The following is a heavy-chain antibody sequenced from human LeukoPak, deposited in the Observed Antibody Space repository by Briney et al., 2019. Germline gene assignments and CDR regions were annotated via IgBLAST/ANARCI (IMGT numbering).Heavy chain of an antibody. D-gene: IGHD5-24*01. CDR2: IRAYNGYT. Sequence: GASVKVSCQTSGHTFVTHGVSWIRQAPGQGLEWGGWIRAYNGYTKYAEKLQGRVTVTMDTSATTAYMELGSLRPDDTAVYYCARDGEAYTGGPQYFDSWGQGILVIVSS. J-gene: IGHJ4*02. CDR1: GHTFVTHG. CDR3: ARDGEAYTGGPQYFDS. V-gene: IGHV1-18*04.